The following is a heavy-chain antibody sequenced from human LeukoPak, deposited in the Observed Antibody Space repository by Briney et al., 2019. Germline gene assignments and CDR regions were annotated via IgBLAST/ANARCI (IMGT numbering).Heavy chain of an antibody. D-gene: IGHD3-16*01. J-gene: IGHJ6*03. V-gene: IGHV3-23*01. CDR3: AKLGGQEVYNYYVGV. CDR1: GFTFSSYA. Sequence: GGSLRLPCDASGFTFSSYAKRWVRQAPGKGLEWVSGIIDSGDITYYANSVKGRFTISRDNSKNTLYLQMNSLRAEDTAVYYCAKLGGQEVYNYYVGVWGKGTTVAVS. CDR2: IIDSGDIT.